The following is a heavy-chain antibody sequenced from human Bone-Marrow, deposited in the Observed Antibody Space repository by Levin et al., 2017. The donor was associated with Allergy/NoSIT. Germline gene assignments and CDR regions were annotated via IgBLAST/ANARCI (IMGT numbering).Heavy chain of an antibody. CDR3: ARDPPGGGY. D-gene: IGHD3-10*01. CDR2: IYSGGST. V-gene: IGHV3-53*01. J-gene: IGHJ4*02. Sequence: GGSLRLSCAASGVTVSNNYMSWVRQAPGKGLGWVSVIYSGGSTYYAESVKGRFTISRDNSKNTLYLQMNSLRAEDTAIYYCARDPPGGGYWGQGTLVTVSS. CDR1: GVTVSNNY.